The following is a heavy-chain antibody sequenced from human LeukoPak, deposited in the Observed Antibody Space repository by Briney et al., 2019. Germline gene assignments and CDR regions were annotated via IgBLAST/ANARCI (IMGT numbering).Heavy chain of an antibody. CDR1: GGSISSYY. J-gene: IGHJ4*02. V-gene: IGHV4-59*06. CDR2: IYYSGST. Sequence: SETLSLTCTVSGGSISSYYWSWIRQHPGKGLEWIGYIYYSGSTYYNPSLKSRVTISVDTSKNQFSLKLSSVTAADTAVYYCARWRGSGSYEFWGQGTLVTVSS. CDR3: ARWRGSGSYEF. D-gene: IGHD3-10*01.